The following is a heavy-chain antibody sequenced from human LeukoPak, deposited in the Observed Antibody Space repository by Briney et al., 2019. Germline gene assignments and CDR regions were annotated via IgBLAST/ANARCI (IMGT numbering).Heavy chain of an antibody. Sequence: GRSLRLSCAASGFTFSNYGMHWVRQAPGKGLEWVAVISYDGSNKYYADSVKGRFTISRDNSKNTLYLEMNSLRAEDTAVYYCAKDRGYCSGGSCYFIDYWGQGTLVTVSS. J-gene: IGHJ4*02. V-gene: IGHV3-30*18. CDR3: AKDRGYCSGGSCYFIDY. CDR2: ISYDGSNK. D-gene: IGHD2-15*01. CDR1: GFTFSNYG.